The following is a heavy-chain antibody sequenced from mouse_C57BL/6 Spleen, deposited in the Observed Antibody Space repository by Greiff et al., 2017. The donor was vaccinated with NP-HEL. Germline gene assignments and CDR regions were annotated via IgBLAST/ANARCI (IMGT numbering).Heavy chain of an antibody. CDR3: ATAYYSNYGYAMDY. CDR2: ISSGSSTI. D-gene: IGHD2-5*01. J-gene: IGHJ4*01. V-gene: IGHV5-17*01. Sequence: DVMLVESGGGLVKPGGSLKLSCAASGFTFSDYGMHWVRQAPEKGLEWVAYISSGSSTIYYADTVNGRFTISRDNAKNTLFLQMTSLRSEDTAMYYCATAYYSNYGYAMDYWGQGTSVTVSS. CDR1: GFTFSDYG.